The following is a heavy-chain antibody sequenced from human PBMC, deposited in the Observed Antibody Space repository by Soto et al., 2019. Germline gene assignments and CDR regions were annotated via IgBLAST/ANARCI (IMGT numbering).Heavy chain of an antibody. CDR1: GFTFSSYW. CDR2: VYTDGRRT. CDR3: ARGAGGYYYMDV. Sequence: EVQLVESGGGLVQPGGSLRLSCAASGFTFSSYWMHWVRQAPGKGLVWVSRVYTDGRRTSYADSVQGRFTISRDNAENTLYLQMNSLRAEDTAVYYSARGAGGYYYMDVWGKGPTVTVSS. D-gene: IGHD3-10*01. J-gene: IGHJ6*03. V-gene: IGHV3-74*01.